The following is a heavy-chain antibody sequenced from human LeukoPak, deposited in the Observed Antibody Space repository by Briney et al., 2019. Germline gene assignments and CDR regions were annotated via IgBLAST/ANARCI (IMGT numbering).Heavy chain of an antibody. CDR2: IIPILGIA. CDR3: ARAYYYDSSGYFDY. J-gene: IGHJ4*02. V-gene: IGHV1-69*04. CDR1: GYTFTSYD. D-gene: IGHD3-22*01. Sequence: GASVKVSCTASGYTFTSYDINWVRQATGQGLEWMGRIIPILGIANYAQKFQGRVTITADKSTSTAYMELSSLRSEDTAVYYCARAYYYDSSGYFDYWGQGTLVTVSS.